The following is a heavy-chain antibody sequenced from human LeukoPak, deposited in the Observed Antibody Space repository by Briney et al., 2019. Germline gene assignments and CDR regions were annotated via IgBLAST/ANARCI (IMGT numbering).Heavy chain of an antibody. CDR1: GFTFSSYS. CDR2: ISSSSSTI. V-gene: IGHV3-48*01. Sequence: GGSLRLSCAASGFTFSSYSMNWVRQAPGKGLEWVSYISSSSSTIYYADSVKGRFTISRDNSKNTLYLQMNSLRAEDTAVYYCASGLYCSGGSCYDFGGFDYWGQGTLVTVSS. D-gene: IGHD2-15*01. CDR3: ASGLYCSGGSCYDFGGFDY. J-gene: IGHJ4*02.